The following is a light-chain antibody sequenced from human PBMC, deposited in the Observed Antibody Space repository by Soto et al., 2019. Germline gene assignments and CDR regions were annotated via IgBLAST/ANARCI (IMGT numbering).Light chain of an antibody. CDR3: SSFINRSTIV. Sequence: QSALTQPASVSGAPGQSVTISCTGTSSDIGDYKYVSWYQTHPGRAPKALIYEVSNRPSNVSLRFSGYKSGTTAFLTISGLQADDEADYYCSSFINRSTIVFGSGTKVTVL. V-gene: IGLV2-14*01. J-gene: IGLJ1*01. CDR1: SSDIGDYKY. CDR2: EVS.